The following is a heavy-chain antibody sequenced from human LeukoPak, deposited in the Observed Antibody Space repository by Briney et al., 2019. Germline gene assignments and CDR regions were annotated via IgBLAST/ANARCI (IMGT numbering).Heavy chain of an antibody. CDR3: ARRMAEIVGGRSGDDAFDI. V-gene: IGHV1-46*01. D-gene: IGHD1-26*01. CDR2: INPSGGSA. CDR1: GYTFTSYY. Sequence: ASVKVSCKASGYTFTSYYMHWVRQAPGQGLEWRGIINPSGGSASYAQKFQGRVNMTRDMSTSTVYMELSSLRSEDTAVYYCARRMAEIVGGRSGDDAFDIWGQGTMVTVSS. J-gene: IGHJ3*02.